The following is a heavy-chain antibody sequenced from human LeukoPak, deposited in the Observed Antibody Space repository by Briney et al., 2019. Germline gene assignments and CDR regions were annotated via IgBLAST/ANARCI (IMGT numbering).Heavy chain of an antibody. Sequence: ASVKVSCKASGGTFTSYYMHWVRQAPGQGLEWMGIINPSGGSTSYAQKFQGRVTMTRDTSTSTVYMELSSLRSEDTAVYYCARVAQSGYYNVYFQHWGQGTLVTVSS. CDR2: INPSGGST. V-gene: IGHV1-46*01. J-gene: IGHJ1*01. CDR3: ARVAQSGYYNVYFQH. D-gene: IGHD3-3*01. CDR1: GGTFTSYY.